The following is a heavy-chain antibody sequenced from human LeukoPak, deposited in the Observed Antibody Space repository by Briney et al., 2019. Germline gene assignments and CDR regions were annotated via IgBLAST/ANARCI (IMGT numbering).Heavy chain of an antibody. CDR2: IIPIFGTA. V-gene: IGHV1-69*13. D-gene: IGHD2-2*01. Sequence: SVKVSCKASRYTFSSYDINWVRQAPGQGLEWMGGIIPIFGTANYAQKFQGRVTITADESTSTAYMELSSLRSEDTAVYYCARDWGSSTSCYACYYGMDVWGQGTTVTVSS. CDR3: ARDWGSSTSCYACYYGMDV. CDR1: RYTFSSYD. J-gene: IGHJ6*02.